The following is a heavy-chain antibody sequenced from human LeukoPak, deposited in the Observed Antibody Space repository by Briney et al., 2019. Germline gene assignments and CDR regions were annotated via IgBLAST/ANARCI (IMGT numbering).Heavy chain of an antibody. Sequence: SETLSLTCTVSIGSITTSTYYWGWIRQPPGKGLEWIGNMYYNGNTYYNPSLKSRVTISLDTSKNQFSLKLSSVTAADTAVYYCARAITYNRFDPWGPGTLVTVSS. CDR1: IGSITTSTYY. D-gene: IGHD3-16*01. J-gene: IGHJ5*02. V-gene: IGHV4-39*07. CDR3: ARAITYNRFDP. CDR2: MYYNGNT.